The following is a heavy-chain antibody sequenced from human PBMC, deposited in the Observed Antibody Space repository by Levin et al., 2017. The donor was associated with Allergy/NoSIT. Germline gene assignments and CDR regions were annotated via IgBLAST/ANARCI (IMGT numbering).Heavy chain of an antibody. CDR1: GFTFSSYS. Sequence: NAGGSLRLSCAASGFTFSSYSMNWVRQAPGKGLEWVSSISSSSSYIYYADSVKGRFTISRDNAKNSLYLQMNSLRAEDTAVYYCARVHYYDSSGYYFWGQGTLVTVSS. J-gene: IGHJ4*02. D-gene: IGHD3-22*01. CDR2: ISSSSSYI. V-gene: IGHV3-21*01. CDR3: ARVHYYDSSGYYF.